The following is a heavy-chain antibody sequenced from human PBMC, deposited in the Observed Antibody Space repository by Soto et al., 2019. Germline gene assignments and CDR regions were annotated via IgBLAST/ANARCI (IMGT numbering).Heavy chain of an antibody. Sequence: SLTCAVYGGSFSGYYWSWIRQPPGKGLEWIGEINHSGSTNYNPSLKSRVTISVDTSKNQFSLKLSSVTAADTAVYYCARDTRGRYSSGWYYFDYWGQGTLVTVSS. CDR3: ARDTRGRYSSGWYYFDY. V-gene: IGHV4-34*01. CDR2: INHSGST. D-gene: IGHD6-19*01. J-gene: IGHJ4*02. CDR1: GGSFSGYY.